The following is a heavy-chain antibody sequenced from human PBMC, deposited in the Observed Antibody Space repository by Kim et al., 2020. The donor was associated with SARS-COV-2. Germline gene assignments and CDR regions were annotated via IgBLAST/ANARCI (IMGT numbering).Heavy chain of an antibody. CDR2: ISSSSSYI. CDR1: GFTFSSYS. V-gene: IGHV3-21*01. D-gene: IGHD5-18*01. Sequence: GGSLRLSCAASGFTFSSYSMNWVRQAPGKGLEWVSSISSSSSYIYYADSVKGRFTISRDNAKNSLYLQMNSLRAEDTAVYYCARDLPTYRGFDYWGQGTLVTVSS. J-gene: IGHJ4*02. CDR3: ARDLPTYRGFDY.